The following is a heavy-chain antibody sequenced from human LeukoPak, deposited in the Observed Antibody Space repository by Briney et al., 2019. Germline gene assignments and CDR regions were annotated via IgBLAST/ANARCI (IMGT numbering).Heavy chain of an antibody. D-gene: IGHD1-26*01. Sequence: PSETLSLTCGVSGGSISSDNWWSWVRQPPGKGLEWIGEIHHSGSTNYNPSLKSRVTISVDTSKNQFSLKLSSVTAADTAVYYCARHGTRYYYYYMDVWGKGTTVTISS. CDR2: IHHSGST. V-gene: IGHV4-4*02. CDR3: ARHGTRYYYYYMDV. J-gene: IGHJ6*03. CDR1: GGSISSDNW.